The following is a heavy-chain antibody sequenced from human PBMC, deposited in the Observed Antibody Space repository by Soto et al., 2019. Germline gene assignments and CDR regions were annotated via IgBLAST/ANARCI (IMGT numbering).Heavy chain of an antibody. CDR1: GFTFSSYW. J-gene: IGHJ4*02. CDR3: ASNGGSYYAGVRDFYFDY. Sequence: GGSLRLSCAASGFTFSSYWMSWVRQAPGKGLEWVANIKQDGSEKYYVDSVKGRFTISRDNAKNSLYLQMNSLRAEDTAVYYCASNGGSYYAGVRDFYFDYWGQGTLVTVSS. V-gene: IGHV3-7*01. D-gene: IGHD1-26*01. CDR2: IKQDGSEK.